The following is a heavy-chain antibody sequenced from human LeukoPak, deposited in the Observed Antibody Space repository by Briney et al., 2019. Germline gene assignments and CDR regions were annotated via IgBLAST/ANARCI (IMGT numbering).Heavy chain of an antibody. CDR3: ARDSVGGYAPISDY. CDR2: ISSSGTTM. J-gene: IGHJ4*02. D-gene: IGHD5-12*01. CDR1: GFTFSDYY. Sequence: PGGSLRLSCAASGFTFSDYYMSWIRQAPGKGLEWLSYISSSGTTMYYADSVKGRFTISRDNAKNSLYLQMNSLRAEDTAVYYCARDSVGGYAPISDYWGQGTLVTVSS. V-gene: IGHV3-11*04.